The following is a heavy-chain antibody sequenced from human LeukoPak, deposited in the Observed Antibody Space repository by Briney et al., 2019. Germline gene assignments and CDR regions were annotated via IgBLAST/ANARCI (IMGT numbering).Heavy chain of an antibody. D-gene: IGHD6-6*01. CDR1: GGTFSSYA. CDR3: ARGFKNTTSSCWFDP. Sequence: EASVKVSCKASGGTFSSYAISWVRQAPGQGLEWMGRIIPILGIANYAQKFQGRVTITADKSTSTAYMELSSLRSEDTAVYYCARGFKNTTSSCWFDPWGRGTLVTVSS. V-gene: IGHV1-69*04. J-gene: IGHJ5*02. CDR2: IIPILGIA.